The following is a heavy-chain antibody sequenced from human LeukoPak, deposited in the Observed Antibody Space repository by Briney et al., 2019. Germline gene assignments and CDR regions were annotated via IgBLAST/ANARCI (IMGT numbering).Heavy chain of an antibody. V-gene: IGHV1-18*01. CDR2: ISACNGNT. D-gene: IGHD2-8*02. CDR3: ARVWYGWPIDY. CDR1: GYTFTSYG. Sequence: GASVKVSCKASGYTFTSYGISWVRQAPGQGLEWMGWISACNGNTNYAQKLQGRVTMTTDTSTSTAYMELRGLRSDDTAVYYCARVWYGWPIDYWGQGTLVTVSS. J-gene: IGHJ4*02.